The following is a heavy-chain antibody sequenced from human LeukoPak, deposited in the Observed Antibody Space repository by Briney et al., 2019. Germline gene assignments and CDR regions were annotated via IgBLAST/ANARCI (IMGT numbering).Heavy chain of an antibody. CDR2: ISSSSSTI. CDR1: GFTFSSYS. Sequence: PGGSLRLSCAASGFTFSSYSMNWVRQAPGKGLEWISYISSSSSTIYYADSVKGRFTISRDNAKNSLYVQMNSLRAEDTAVYYCARRLPWFGESYYYYYMDVWGKGTTVTVSS. J-gene: IGHJ6*03. V-gene: IGHV3-48*01. D-gene: IGHD3-10*01. CDR3: ARRLPWFGESYYYYYMDV.